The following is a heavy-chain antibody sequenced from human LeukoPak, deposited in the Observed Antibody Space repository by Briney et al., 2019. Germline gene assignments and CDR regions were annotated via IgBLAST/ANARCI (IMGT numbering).Heavy chain of an antibody. CDR3: ARQGFYDYVWGSYRHYYFDY. CDR2: IYPCDSDT. V-gene: IGHV5-51*01. D-gene: IGHD3-16*02. Sequence: GESLKISCKGSGYSFTSYWIGWVRQMPGKGLEWMGIIYPCDSDTRYSPSFQGQVTISADKSISTAYLQWSSLKASDTAMYYCARQGFYDYVWGSYRHYYFDYWGQGTLVTVSS. J-gene: IGHJ4*02. CDR1: GYSFTSYW.